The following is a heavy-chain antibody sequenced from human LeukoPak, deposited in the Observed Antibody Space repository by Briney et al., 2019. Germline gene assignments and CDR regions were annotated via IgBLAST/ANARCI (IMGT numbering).Heavy chain of an antibody. Sequence: GSLRLSCAASGFTLSSYAMSWVRQPPGKGLEWIGEIYHSGSTNYNPSLKSRVTISVDKSKNQFSLKLSSVTAADTAVYYCARSGRDGYNYRNYFDYWGQGTLVTVSS. CDR3: ARSGRDGYNYRNYFDY. D-gene: IGHD5-24*01. CDR2: IYHSGST. V-gene: IGHV4-4*02. CDR1: GFTLSSYAM. J-gene: IGHJ4*02.